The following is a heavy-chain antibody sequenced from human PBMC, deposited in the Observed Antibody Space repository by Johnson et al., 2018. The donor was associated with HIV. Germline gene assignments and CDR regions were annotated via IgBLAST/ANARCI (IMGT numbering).Heavy chain of an antibody. CDR2: ISASGDRT. V-gene: IGHV3-23*04. D-gene: IGHD3-10*01. Sequence: VQLVESGGGLVQPGGSLRLACAASGFSFSNYAMSWVRQAPGKGLEWVSSISASGDRTYYADSVKGRVTISRDNSKNTLYLQMNSLRAEDTAVYYCAKERSFTADAFDIWGQGTMVTVSS. CDR3: AKERSFTADAFDI. J-gene: IGHJ3*02. CDR1: GFSFSNYA.